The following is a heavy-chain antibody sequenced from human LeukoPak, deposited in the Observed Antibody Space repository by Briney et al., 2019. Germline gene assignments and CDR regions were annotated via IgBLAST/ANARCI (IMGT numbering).Heavy chain of an antibody. CDR1: GYTLTELS. D-gene: IGHD3-22*01. CDR3: ATQPRDYYDSSGYYYPADY. V-gene: IGHV1-24*01. J-gene: IGHJ4*02. Sequence: ASVKGSCKVSGYTLTELSMHWVRQAPGKGLEWMGGFDPEDGETIYAQKFQGRVTMTEDTSTDTAYMELSSLRSEDTAVYYCATQPRDYYDSSGYYYPADYWGQGTLVTVSS. CDR2: FDPEDGET.